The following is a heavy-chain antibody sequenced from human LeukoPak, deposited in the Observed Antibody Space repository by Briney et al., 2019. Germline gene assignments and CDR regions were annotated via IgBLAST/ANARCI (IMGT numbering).Heavy chain of an antibody. Sequence: GGSLRLSCAASGFTFSSYSMNWVRQAPGKGLEWVSSISSSSSYIYYADSVKGRFTISRDNAKNSLYLQMNSLRAEDTAVYYCARRAVFQGTYYYWGQETQVTASS. V-gene: IGHV3-21*01. D-gene: IGHD3-10*01. J-gene: IGHJ4*02. CDR2: ISSSSSYI. CDR3: ARRAVFQGTYYY. CDR1: GFTFSSYS.